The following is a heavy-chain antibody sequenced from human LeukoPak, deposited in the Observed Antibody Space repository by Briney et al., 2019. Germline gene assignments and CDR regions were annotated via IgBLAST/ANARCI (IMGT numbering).Heavy chain of an antibody. Sequence: GGSLRLSCAASGFTFGSYSMNWVRQAPGKGLEWVSSISSSSSYIYYADSLKGRFTISRDNSKNSLYLQMNSLRAEDTAVYYCARDGVGYCSSTSCHMDYWGQGTLVTVSS. J-gene: IGHJ4*02. D-gene: IGHD2-2*01. CDR3: ARDGVGYCSSTSCHMDY. CDR2: ISSSSSYI. V-gene: IGHV3-21*01. CDR1: GFTFGSYS.